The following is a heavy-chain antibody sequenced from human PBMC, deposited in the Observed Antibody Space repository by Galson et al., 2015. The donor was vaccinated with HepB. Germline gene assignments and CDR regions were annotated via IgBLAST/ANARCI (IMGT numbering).Heavy chain of an antibody. CDR3: ARRAGASGGFSLDY. V-gene: IGHV3-30*04. D-gene: IGHD3-16*01. Sequence: SLRLSCAASGFPFSNYAMHWVRQTPGKGLEWMTVILHDAHNRYYADSVEGRFTVSRDNSKNTVYLQMHSLRPEDTAIYYCARRAGASGGFSLDYWGQGSLVTVSS. CDR2: ILHDAHNR. CDR1: GFPFSNYA. J-gene: IGHJ4*02.